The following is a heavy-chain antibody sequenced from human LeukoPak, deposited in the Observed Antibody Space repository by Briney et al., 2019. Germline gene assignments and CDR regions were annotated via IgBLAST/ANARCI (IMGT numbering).Heavy chain of an antibody. CDR2: IYYSGST. CDR1: GGSISSYY. J-gene: IGHJ6*02. V-gene: IGHV4-59*01. D-gene: IGHD3-10*01. CDR3: ARGQYYYGSGSFYYYYGMDV. Sequence: SETLSLTCTVSGGSISSYYWSWIRQPPGKGLEWIGYIYYSGSTNYNPSLKSRVTISVDTSKNQFSLKLSSVTAADTAVYYCARGQYYYGSGSFYYYYGMDVWGQGTTVTVSS.